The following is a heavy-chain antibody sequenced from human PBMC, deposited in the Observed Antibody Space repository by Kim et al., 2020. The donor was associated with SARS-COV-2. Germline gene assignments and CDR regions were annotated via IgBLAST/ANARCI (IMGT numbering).Heavy chain of an antibody. CDR1: GLTFDSSA. CDR2: ISYDGRNK. CDR3: ARDNYYESVSLCDYYSGMDV. Sequence: GGSLRLSCAASGLTFDSSAMNGVRQAPGKGLEGGAVISYDGRNKDYADSVKGRFTISRDNSKSTLYLQMDSLRVEDTAVYYCARDNYYESVSLCDYYSGMDVWGQGTTVTVSS. D-gene: IGHD3-10*01. V-gene: IGHV3-30*04. J-gene: IGHJ6*02.